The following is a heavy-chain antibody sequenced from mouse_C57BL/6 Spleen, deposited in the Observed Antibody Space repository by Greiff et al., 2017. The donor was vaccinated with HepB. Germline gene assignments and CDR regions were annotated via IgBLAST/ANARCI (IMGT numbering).Heavy chain of an antibody. CDR3: ARSNYDQGYFDY. CDR2: IYPGDGDT. D-gene: IGHD2-4*01. Sequence: VQLQQSGPELVKPGASVKISCKASGYAFSSSWMNWVKQRPGKGLEWIGRIYPGDGDTNYNGKFKGKATLTADKSSSTAYMQLSSLTSEDSAVYFCARSNYDQGYFDYWGQGTTLTVSS. J-gene: IGHJ2*01. V-gene: IGHV1-82*01. CDR1: GYAFSSSW.